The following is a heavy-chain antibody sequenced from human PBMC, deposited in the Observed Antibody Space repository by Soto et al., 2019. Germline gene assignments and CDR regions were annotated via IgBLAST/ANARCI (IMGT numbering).Heavy chain of an antibody. V-gene: IGHV1-24*01. CDR1: GYTLTELS. Sequence: WASVKVSCKVSGYTLTELSMHWVRQAPGKGLEWMGGFDPEDGETIYAQKFQGRVTMTEDTSTGTAYMELSSLRSEDTAVYYCATGLYDSSGSLVMDVWGQGTTVTVSS. CDR3: ATGLYDSSGSLVMDV. D-gene: IGHD3-22*01. CDR2: FDPEDGET. J-gene: IGHJ6*02.